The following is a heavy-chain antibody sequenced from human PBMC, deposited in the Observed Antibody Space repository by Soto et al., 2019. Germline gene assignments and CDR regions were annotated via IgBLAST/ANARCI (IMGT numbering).Heavy chain of an antibody. Sequence: QVQLVESGGGVVQPGRSLRLSCAASGFTFSSYAMHWVRQAPGKGLEWVAVISYDGSNKYYADSVKGRFTISRDNSKNTLYVQMNSLRAEDTAVYYCARTSGSGSYYGGQDYWGQGTLVTVSS. D-gene: IGHD3-10*01. CDR3: ARTSGSGSYYGGQDY. V-gene: IGHV3-30-3*01. CDR1: GFTFSSYA. J-gene: IGHJ4*02. CDR2: ISYDGSNK.